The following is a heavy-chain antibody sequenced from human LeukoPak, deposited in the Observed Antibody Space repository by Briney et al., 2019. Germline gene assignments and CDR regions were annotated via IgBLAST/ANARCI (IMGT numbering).Heavy chain of an antibody. Sequence: PGGSLRLSCAASGITVSSNYMSWVRQAPGKGLEWVSVTYSGGNTYCADSVEGRFTISRDSSQNTLYLQMNSLRAEDTAVYYCARKKYFDWLLYYWGQGTLVTVSS. J-gene: IGHJ4*02. CDR2: TYSGGNT. D-gene: IGHD3-9*01. V-gene: IGHV3-66*01. CDR3: ARKKYFDWLLYY. CDR1: GITVSSNY.